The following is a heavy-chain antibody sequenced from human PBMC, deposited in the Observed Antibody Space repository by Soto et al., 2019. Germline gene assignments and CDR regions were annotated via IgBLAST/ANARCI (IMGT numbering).Heavy chain of an antibody. D-gene: IGHD3-3*01. J-gene: IGHJ4*02. Sequence: QITLNESGPTQVKPRQTLTLNCTFSGFSLTTSGVGVGWIRQSPGKAPEWLALIYWDDDKRYIPSLKSRLNITKDISKNPVVLTMADLDPADTATYYCAHRVLRTVFGLVTTTAIYFDFWGQGTPVAVSS. CDR1: GFSLTTSGVG. V-gene: IGHV2-5*02. CDR2: IYWDDDK. CDR3: AHRVLRTVFGLVTTTAIYFDF.